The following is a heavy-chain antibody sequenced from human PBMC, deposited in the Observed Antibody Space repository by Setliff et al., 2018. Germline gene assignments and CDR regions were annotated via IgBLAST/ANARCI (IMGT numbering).Heavy chain of an antibody. Sequence: TLSLTFTVSGGSITSGSFYWSWIRQPAGKKLEWIGRIHASGSPDYNPSFKSRVTISRDTSTNQFSLKLGSVTAADTAVYYCARERYFDWFFEDWGHGTLVTV. CDR2: IHASGSP. J-gene: IGHJ4*01. CDR1: GGSITSGSFY. D-gene: IGHD3-9*01. V-gene: IGHV4-61*02. CDR3: ARERYFDWFFED.